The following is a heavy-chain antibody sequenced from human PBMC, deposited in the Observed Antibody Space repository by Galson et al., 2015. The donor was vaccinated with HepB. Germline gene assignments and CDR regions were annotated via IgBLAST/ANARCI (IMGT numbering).Heavy chain of an antibody. CDR3: VSYRTYKGGNFFDF. CDR1: GFSFSDYW. V-gene: IGHV3-7*03. D-gene: IGHD3-10*01. CDR2: IRYDEYEY. Sequence: SLRLSCAASGFSFSDYWMSWIRQAPGKRPEWVANIRYDEYEYYYADFVKGRFTISRDNARNSVFLQMSSLRRDDPAIYYCVSYRTYKGGNFFDFWGQGAPVTVSS. J-gene: IGHJ4*02.